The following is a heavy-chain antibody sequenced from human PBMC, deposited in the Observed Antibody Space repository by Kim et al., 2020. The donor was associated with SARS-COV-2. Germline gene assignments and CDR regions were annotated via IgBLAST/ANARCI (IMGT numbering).Heavy chain of an antibody. CDR2: IYYNGST. V-gene: IGHV4-59*08. J-gene: IGHJ2*01. CDR1: GGSINNYF. CDR3: ARRFDL. Sequence: SETLSLTCIVSGGSINNYFWSWIRQPPGKGLEYIGSIYYNGSTNYNPTLKSRGTISIDTSKDQFSLKLSSVTAADTAVYYFARRFDLWGRGTLVTVSP.